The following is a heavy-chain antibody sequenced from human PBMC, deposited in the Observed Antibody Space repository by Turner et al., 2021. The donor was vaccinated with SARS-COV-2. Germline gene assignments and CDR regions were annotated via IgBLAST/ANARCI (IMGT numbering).Heavy chain of an antibody. CDR3: ARAEGWAFGVVIPYDY. J-gene: IGHJ4*02. V-gene: IGHV3-21*01. Sequence: EVQLVESGGGLVKPGGSLRLSCAASGFTFSSYSMNWVRQAPGKGLEWVSSISSSSSYIYYADSVKGRFTISRDNAKNSLYLQMNSLRAEDTAVYYCARAEGWAFGVVIPYDYWGQGTLVTVSS. CDR2: ISSSSSYI. CDR1: GFTFSSYS. D-gene: IGHD3-3*01.